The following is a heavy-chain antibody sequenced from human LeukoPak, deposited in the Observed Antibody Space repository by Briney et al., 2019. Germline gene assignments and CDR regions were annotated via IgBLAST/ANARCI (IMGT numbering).Heavy chain of an antibody. Sequence: ASVKVSCKASGYTFTSYVISWVRQAPGQGLEWMGWISAYNGNTNYAQKLQGRVTMTTDTSTSTAYMGLRSLRSDDTAVYYCARVWQWLENNWFDPWGQGTLVTVSS. CDR2: ISAYNGNT. V-gene: IGHV1-18*01. CDR1: GYTFTSYV. D-gene: IGHD6-19*01. J-gene: IGHJ5*02. CDR3: ARVWQWLENNWFDP.